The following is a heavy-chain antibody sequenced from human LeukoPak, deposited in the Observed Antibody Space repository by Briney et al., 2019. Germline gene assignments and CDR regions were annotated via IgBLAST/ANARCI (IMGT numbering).Heavy chain of an antibody. CDR2: IIPIFGAA. Sequence: SVKVSCKASGGTFSSYAISWVRQAPGQGLEWMGGIIPIFGAANYAQKFQGRVTITADESTSTAYMELSSLRSEDTAVYYCANTVTSYYYYGMDVWGQGTTVTVSS. CDR1: GGTFSSYA. V-gene: IGHV1-69*13. D-gene: IGHD4-11*01. J-gene: IGHJ6*02. CDR3: ANTVTSYYYYGMDV.